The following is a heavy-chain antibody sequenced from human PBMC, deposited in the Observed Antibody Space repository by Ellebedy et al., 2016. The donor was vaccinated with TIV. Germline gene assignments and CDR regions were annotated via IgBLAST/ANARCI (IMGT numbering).Heavy chain of an antibody. J-gene: IGHJ4*02. CDR3: ARNSRDGYNSGLDY. D-gene: IGHD5-24*01. CDR1: GGTFSSYA. Sequence: SVKVSXKASGGTFSSYAISWVRQAPGQGLEWMGGIIPIFGTANYAQKFQGRVTITADKSTSTAYMELSSLRSEDTAVYYCARNSRDGYNSGLDYWGQGTLVTVSS. V-gene: IGHV1-69*06. CDR2: IIPIFGTA.